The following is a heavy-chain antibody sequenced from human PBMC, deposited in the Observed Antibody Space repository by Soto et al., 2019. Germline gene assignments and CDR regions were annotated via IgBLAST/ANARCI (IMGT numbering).Heavy chain of an antibody. Sequence: GSLRLSCVGSGLSLSNIWTSWVRQAPGKGLEWVANIKQGGTETYYVDSVKGRFTVSKDHAKNSLYLQMNSLRVEDTALYYCASLDTARVETAGYWGQGTLVT. CDR3: ASLDTARVETAGY. J-gene: IGHJ4*02. CDR2: IKQGGTET. V-gene: IGHV3-7*01. D-gene: IGHD5-18*01. CDR1: GLSLSNIW.